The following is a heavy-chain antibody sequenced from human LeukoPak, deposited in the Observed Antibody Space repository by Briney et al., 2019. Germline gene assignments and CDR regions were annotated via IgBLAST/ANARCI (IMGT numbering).Heavy chain of an antibody. CDR2: NYYSGST. D-gene: IGHD3-22*01. J-gene: IGHJ1*01. CDR3: ASVSYDTSLQH. V-gene: IGHV4-59*06. CDR1: GGSISSYY. Sequence: SETLSLTCTVSGGSISSYYWSWIRQPPGKGLEWIGYNYYSGSTYYNPSLKGRVTISVDTSKNQFSLRLSSVTAADTAIYYCASVSYDTSLQHWGQGTLVTVSS.